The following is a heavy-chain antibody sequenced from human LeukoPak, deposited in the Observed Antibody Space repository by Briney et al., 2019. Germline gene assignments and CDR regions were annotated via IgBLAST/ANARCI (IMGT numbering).Heavy chain of an antibody. D-gene: IGHD2-15*01. CDR1: GGSISSSNYY. J-gene: IGHJ5*02. V-gene: IGHV4-39*01. Sequence: SETLSLTCTVSGGSISSSNYYWGWIRQPPGKGLEWIVSIYYNGSTYYNPSLKSRVTISVGTSKNQFFLELSSVTAADTAVYYCARLDGYCSGGSCYSVSFVDPWGQGTLVRVSS. CDR3: ARLDGYCSGGSCYSVSFVDP. CDR2: IYYNGST.